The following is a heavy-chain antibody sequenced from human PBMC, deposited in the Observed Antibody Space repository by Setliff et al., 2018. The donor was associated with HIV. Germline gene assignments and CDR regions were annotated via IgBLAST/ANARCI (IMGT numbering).Heavy chain of an antibody. V-gene: IGHV4-34*01. D-gene: IGHD1-1*01. CDR1: GGSFSGNY. J-gene: IGHJ6*02. CDR2: INHSGST. CDR3: ARDGSRTTGATGYYYGLDV. Sequence: SETLSLTCAVYGGSFSGNYWSWIRQPPGKGLEWIGEINHSGSTYYNPSLKSRVTISVDTSKNQFSLRLSSVTAADTAVYYCARDGSRTTGATGYYYGLDVWGQGTTVTVSS.